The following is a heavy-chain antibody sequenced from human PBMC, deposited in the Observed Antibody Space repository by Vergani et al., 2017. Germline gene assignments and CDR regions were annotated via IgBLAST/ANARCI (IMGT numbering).Heavy chain of an antibody. D-gene: IGHD5-12*01. V-gene: IGHV5-51*01. J-gene: IGHJ6*03. CDR3: AGLPERGDDSYDDCYYTAG. CDR1: GYSFTSYW. CDR2: IYPGDSDT. Sequence: EVQLVQSGAEVKKPGESLKISCKGSGYSFTSYWIGWVRQMPGKGLEWMGIIYPGDSDTRYSPSFQGQVTISADKSISTAYLQWSSLRASDTAMYYWAGLPERGDDSYDDCYYTAGGGEGRTVTV.